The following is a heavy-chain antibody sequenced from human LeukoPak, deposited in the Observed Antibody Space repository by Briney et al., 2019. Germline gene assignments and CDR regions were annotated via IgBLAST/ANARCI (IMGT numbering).Heavy chain of an antibody. CDR1: GFTFSSYA. J-gene: IGHJ4*02. V-gene: IGHV3-23*01. Sequence: QPGGSLRLSCAASGFTFSSYAMSWVRQAPGKGLEWVSAISGSGGSTYYADSVKGRFTISRDNSKNTLYLQMNSLRAEDTAVYYCAKSGGADSSSWYMVIIRAYFDYWGQGTLVTVSS. CDR2: ISGSGGST. CDR3: AKSGGADSSSWYMVIIRAYFDY. D-gene: IGHD6-13*01.